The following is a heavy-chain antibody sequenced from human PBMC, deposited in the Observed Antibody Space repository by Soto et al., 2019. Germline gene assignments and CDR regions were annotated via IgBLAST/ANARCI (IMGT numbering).Heavy chain of an antibody. CDR2: INPYNGYT. CDR3: TREARLEADY. V-gene: IGHV1-18*01. CDR1: GYTFTTSG. Sequence: QVQLVQSGAEVKEPGASVKVSCKASGYTFTTSGISWVRQAPGQGLEWVAWINPYNGYTNYAREVQGRVTLTTDTSMSTAYMELRSLRSDDTAVYYCTREARLEADYWGQGTLVTVSS. J-gene: IGHJ4*02.